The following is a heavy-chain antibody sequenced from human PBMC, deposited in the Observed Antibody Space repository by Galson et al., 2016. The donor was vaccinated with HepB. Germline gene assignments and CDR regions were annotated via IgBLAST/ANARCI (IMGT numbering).Heavy chain of an antibody. CDR1: GFTFSSYW. Sequence: SLRLSCAASGFTFSSYWMHWVRQAPGRGLVWVSRINTDGSRTNYADSVKGRVTISRDNAKNKLYLQMNSLRAEDTAVYYCARAGFKGFSNGMDVWGQGTTVTVCS. V-gene: IGHV3-74*01. CDR2: INTDGSRT. J-gene: IGHJ6*02. CDR3: ARAGFKGFSNGMDV. D-gene: IGHD2/OR15-2a*01.